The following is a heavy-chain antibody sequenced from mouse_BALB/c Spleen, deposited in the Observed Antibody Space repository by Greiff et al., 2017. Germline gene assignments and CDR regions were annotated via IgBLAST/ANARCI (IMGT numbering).Heavy chain of an antibody. CDR3: ARGNHYDGGGYFDV. CDR1: GFTFSDYY. Sequence: EVKLMESGGGLVKPGGSLKLSCAASGFTFSDYYMYWVRQTPEKRLEWVATISDGGSYTYYPDSVKGRFTISRDNAKNNLYLQMSSLKSEDTAMYYCARGNHYDGGGYFDVWGAGTTVTVSS. D-gene: IGHD1-2*01. J-gene: IGHJ1*01. V-gene: IGHV5-4*02. CDR2: ISDGGSYT.